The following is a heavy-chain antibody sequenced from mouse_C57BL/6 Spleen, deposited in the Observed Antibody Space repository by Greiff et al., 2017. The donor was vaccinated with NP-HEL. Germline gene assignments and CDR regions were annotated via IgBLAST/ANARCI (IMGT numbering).Heavy chain of an antibody. V-gene: IGHV1-85*01. J-gene: IGHJ3*01. D-gene: IGHD1-1*01. CDR3: GRQAGSSYVEFAY. CDR2: IYPRDGST. Sequence: QVQLQQSGPELVKPGASVKLSCKASGYTFTSYDINWVKQRPGQGLEWIGWIYPRDGSTKYNEKFKGKATLTVDTSSSTAYMELHSLTSEDSAVYFCGRQAGSSYVEFAYWGQGTLVTVSA. CDR1: GYTFTSYD.